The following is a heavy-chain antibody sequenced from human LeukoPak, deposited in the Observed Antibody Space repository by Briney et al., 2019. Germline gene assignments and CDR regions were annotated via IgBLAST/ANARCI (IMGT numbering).Heavy chain of an antibody. CDR1: GGSFSGYY. CDR2: INHSGST. D-gene: IGHD3-3*01. J-gene: IGHJ6*03. V-gene: IGHV4-34*01. CDR3: ARSRFLYYYYYYMDV. Sequence: SETLPLTCAVYGGSFSGYYWSWIRQPPGKGLEWIGEINHSGSTNYKPSLKSRVTISVDTSKNQFSLKLSSVTAADTAVYYCARSRFLYYYYYYMDVWGKGTTVTVSS.